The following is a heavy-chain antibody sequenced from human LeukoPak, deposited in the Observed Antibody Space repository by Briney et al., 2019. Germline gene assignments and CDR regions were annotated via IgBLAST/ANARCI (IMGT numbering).Heavy chain of an antibody. J-gene: IGHJ3*02. CDR1: GYTFTNYG. D-gene: IGHD3-3*02. Sequence: ASVKVSCKTSGYTFTNYGMHWVRQAPRQSLEWMGWINTGNGNTKSSQKFQDRVTLTRDTSASTAYMELNSLRSEDTAVYYCARDRSSFSYAFDIWGQGTMVTVSS. CDR2: INTGNGNT. V-gene: IGHV1-3*04. CDR3: ARDRSSFSYAFDI.